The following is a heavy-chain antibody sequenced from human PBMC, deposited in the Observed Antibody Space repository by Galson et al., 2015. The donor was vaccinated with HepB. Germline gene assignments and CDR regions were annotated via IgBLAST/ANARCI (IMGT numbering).Heavy chain of an antibody. V-gene: IGHV3-23*01. CDR2: ISGSGGST. D-gene: IGHD6-13*01. CDR3: ANVPRSSSWRDYYYYGMDV. Sequence: SLRLSCAASGFTFSSYAMSWVRQAPGKGLEWVSAISGSGGSTYYADSVKGRFTISRDNSKNTLYLQMNSLRAEDTAVYYCANVPRSSSWRDYYYYGMDVWGQGTTVTVSS. J-gene: IGHJ6*02. CDR1: GFTFSSYA.